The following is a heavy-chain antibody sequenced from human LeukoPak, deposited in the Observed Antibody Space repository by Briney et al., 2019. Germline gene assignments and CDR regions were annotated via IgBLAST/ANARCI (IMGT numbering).Heavy chain of an antibody. CDR3: AREKGYSGGLPSD. J-gene: IGHJ4*02. CDR1: GYTFTGYY. CDR2: INPNSGGT. D-gene: IGHD5-12*01. Sequence: ASVKVSCKASGYTFTGYYMHWVRQAPGQGLEWMGWINPNSGGTNYAQKFQGWVTMTRDTSISTAYMELSRLRSDDTAVYYCAREKGYSGGLPSDWGQGTLVTVSS. V-gene: IGHV1-2*04.